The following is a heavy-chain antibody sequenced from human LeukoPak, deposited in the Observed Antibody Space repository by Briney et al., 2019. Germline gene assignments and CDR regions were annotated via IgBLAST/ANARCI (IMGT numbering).Heavy chain of an antibody. J-gene: IGHJ4*02. CDR1: GFSFRNYW. D-gene: IGHD4-17*01. V-gene: IGHV3-7*01. CDR2: IKEDGTKK. CDR3: ARDGDGRGEDFDY. Sequence: GGSLRLSCVASGFSFRNYWMSWVRQAPGKGLEWVANIKEDGTKKNHLDSVKGRFTISRDNAKNFLYLQMNSLRVEDTALYYCARDGDGRGEDFDYWGQGILVTVSS.